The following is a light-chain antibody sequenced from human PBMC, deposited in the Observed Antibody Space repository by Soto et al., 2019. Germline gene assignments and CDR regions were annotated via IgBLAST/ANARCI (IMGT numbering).Light chain of an antibody. CDR1: QSVSSSY. Sequence: EIVLTQSPGTLSLSPGERATLSCRASQSVSSSYLAWYQQKPGQAPRLLIYGASSRATGIPDRFSGSGSGTDFTLTISRLEPEDFATYYCLQHNSYPLTFGQGTKVEIK. J-gene: IGKJ1*01. CDR3: LQHNSYPLT. V-gene: IGKV3-20*01. CDR2: GAS.